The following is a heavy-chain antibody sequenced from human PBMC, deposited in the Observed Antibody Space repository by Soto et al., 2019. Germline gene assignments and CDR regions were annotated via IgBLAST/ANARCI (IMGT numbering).Heavy chain of an antibody. J-gene: IGHJ4*02. CDR3: AKVVKMATVRGYFDY. V-gene: IGHV3-23*04. CDR1: GFTFRGFG. CDR2: IDGDGGST. D-gene: IGHD4-4*01. Sequence: EVQLVESGGGLVQRGGSLRLSCAASGFTFRGFGMSWVRQAPGKGLEWVSAIDGDGGSTYYADSVKGRFIISRDNSKNTLYLEMNSLRDEDTAVYYCAKVVKMATVRGYFDYWGQGTVVTVSS.